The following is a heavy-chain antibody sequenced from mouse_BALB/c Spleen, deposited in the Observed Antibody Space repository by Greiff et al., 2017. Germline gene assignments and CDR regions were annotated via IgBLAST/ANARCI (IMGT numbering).Heavy chain of an antibody. Sequence: QVQLQQSGPGLVAPSQSLSITCTVSGFSLTSYGVHWVRQPPGKGLEWLGVIWAGGSTNYNSALMSRLSISKDNSKSQVFLKTNSLQTDDTAMYYCAREGITTGWFAYWGQGTLVTVSA. CDR2: IWAGGST. V-gene: IGHV2-9*02. D-gene: IGHD2-4*01. CDR3: AREGITTGWFAY. J-gene: IGHJ3*01. CDR1: GFSLTSYG.